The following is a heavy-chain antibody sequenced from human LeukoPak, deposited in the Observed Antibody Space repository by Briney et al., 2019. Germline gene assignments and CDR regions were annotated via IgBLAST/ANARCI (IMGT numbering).Heavy chain of an antibody. Sequence: ASVTVSCTASGYTFTSYGISWVRQAPGQGLEWMGWISAYNGNTNYAQKLQGRVTMTTDTSTSTAYMELRSLRSDDTAVYYCARVTVAARRFDYWGQGTLVTVSS. D-gene: IGHD6-6*01. V-gene: IGHV1-18*01. CDR3: ARVTVAARRFDY. CDR1: GYTFTSYG. CDR2: ISAYNGNT. J-gene: IGHJ4*02.